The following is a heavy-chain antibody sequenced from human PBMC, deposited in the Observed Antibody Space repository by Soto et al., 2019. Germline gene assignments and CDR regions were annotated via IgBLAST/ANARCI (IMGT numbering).Heavy chain of an antibody. D-gene: IGHD6-25*01. Sequence: EVQLLESGGGLVQPGGSLRLSCAASGFTFSDYAMSWVRQAPGKGLEWVSGISASGSGSGDTTSYAGSVEGRFTISRDNSKNTLYLQTNSMRAEDTAMYYCAKGGPSGGRPNRYFDLWGRGTLVIVSS. J-gene: IGHJ2*01. CDR2: ISASGSGSGDTT. CDR3: AKGGPSGGRPNRYFDL. V-gene: IGHV3-23*01. CDR1: GFTFSDYA.